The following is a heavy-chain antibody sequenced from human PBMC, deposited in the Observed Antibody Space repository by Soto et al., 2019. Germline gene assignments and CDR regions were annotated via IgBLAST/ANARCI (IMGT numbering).Heavy chain of an antibody. V-gene: IGHV3-30*18. CDR2: ISYDGSNK. D-gene: IGHD3-10*01. Sequence: GGFLRLSCTASGFTFSSYGMHWVRQAPGKGLEWVAVISYDGSNKYYADSVKGRFTISRDNSKNTLYLQMNSLRAEDTAVYYCAKDRWFGEPEIDYWGQGTLVTVSS. CDR3: AKDRWFGEPEIDY. J-gene: IGHJ4*02. CDR1: GFTFSSYG.